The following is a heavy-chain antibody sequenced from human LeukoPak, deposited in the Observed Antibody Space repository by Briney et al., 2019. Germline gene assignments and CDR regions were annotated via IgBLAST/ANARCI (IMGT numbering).Heavy chain of an antibody. CDR3: ARQLYVSGSYYAPMDV. J-gene: IGHJ6*03. CDR1: GGSISSSSYF. CDR2: VHYSGST. Sequence: PSETLSLTSSVSGGSISSSSYFWGWIRQPPGKGLEWIASVHYSGSTYYNPSLKSRVTISVDTSKNQFSLKLSSVTAADTAVYFCARQLYVSGSYYAPMDVWGKGTTVTISS. D-gene: IGHD3-10*01. V-gene: IGHV4-39*01.